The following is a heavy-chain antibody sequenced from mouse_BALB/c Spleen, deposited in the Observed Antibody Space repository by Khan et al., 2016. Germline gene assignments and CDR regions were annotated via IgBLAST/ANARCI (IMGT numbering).Heavy chain of an antibody. V-gene: IGHV1S135*01. Sequence: EVQLQQSGPELVKPGASVKVSCKASGYAFTSYNMYWVKQSHGKSLEWIGYIDPYNGGTNYNQKFKGKATLTVDKSSSTVYMQLNSLTSEDSADYYGAREGITTVVEKGLDYWGQGTTLTVSS. J-gene: IGHJ2*01. D-gene: IGHD1-1*01. CDR2: IDPYNGGT. CDR1: GYAFTSYN. CDR3: AREGITTVVEKGLDY.